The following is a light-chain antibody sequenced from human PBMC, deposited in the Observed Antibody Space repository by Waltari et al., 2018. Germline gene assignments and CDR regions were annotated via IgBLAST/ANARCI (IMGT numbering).Light chain of an antibody. V-gene: IGKV3-20*01. CDR3: QQYGSSPWT. CDR1: QSVSSSY. CDR2: GSS. J-gene: IGKJ1*01. Sequence: EIVLTQSPGTLSLSLGERATLSCRASQSVSSSYLAWYQQKPGQAPRPLIYGSSSRATGIPERFSGSGSGTDFTLTISRLEPEDFAVYYCQQYGSSPWTFGQGTKVEI.